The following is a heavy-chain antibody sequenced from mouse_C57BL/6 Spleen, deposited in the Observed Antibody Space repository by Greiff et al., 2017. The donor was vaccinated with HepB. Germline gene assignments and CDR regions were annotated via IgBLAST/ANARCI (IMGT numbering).Heavy chain of an antibody. CDR1: GYTFTSYW. V-gene: IGHV1-50*01. Sequence: VQLQQSGAELVKPGASVKLSCKASGYTFTSYWMQWVKQRPGQGLEWIGEIDPSDSYTNYNQKFKGKATLTVDTSSSTAYMQLSSLTSEDSAIYYCARGKKGDWYFDVWGTGTTVTVSS. J-gene: IGHJ1*03. CDR2: IDPSDSYT. CDR3: ARGKKGDWYFDV.